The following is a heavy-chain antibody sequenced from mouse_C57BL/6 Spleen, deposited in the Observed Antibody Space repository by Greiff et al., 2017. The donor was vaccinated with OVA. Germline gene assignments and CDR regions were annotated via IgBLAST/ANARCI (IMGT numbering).Heavy chain of an antibody. CDR1: GYTFTSYW. Sequence: QVQLQQPGAELVRPGSSVKLSCKASGYTFTSYWMDWVKQRPGQGLAWIGNIYPSDSETHYNQKFKDQATLTVDKSSSTAYMQLSSLTSEASAVYDCARSRARGYNYAMDYSGEETSDTASS. V-gene: IGHV1-61*01. CDR3: ARSRARGYNYAMDY. J-gene: IGHJ4*01. D-gene: IGHD1-2*01. CDR2: IYPSDSET.